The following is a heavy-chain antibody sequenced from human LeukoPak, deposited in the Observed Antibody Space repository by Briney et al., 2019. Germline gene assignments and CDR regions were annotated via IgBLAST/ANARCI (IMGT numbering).Heavy chain of an antibody. V-gene: IGHV4-39*01. CDR3: VRQRDSSGWYFP. CDR1: GGSISSSSYY. Sequence: SETLSLTCTVSGGSISSSSYYWGWIRQPPGKGLEWIGSIYYSGSTYYNPSLKSRVTISVDTSKNQFSLKLSSVTAADTAVYYCVRQRDSSGWYFPWGQGTLVTVSS. CDR2: IYYSGST. J-gene: IGHJ5*02. D-gene: IGHD6-19*01.